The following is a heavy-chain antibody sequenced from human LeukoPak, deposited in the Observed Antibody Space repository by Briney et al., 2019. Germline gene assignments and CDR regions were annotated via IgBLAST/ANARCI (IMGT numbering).Heavy chain of an antibody. Sequence: ASVKVSCKASGGTFSSYAISWVRQARGEGLEWMGGIIPIFGTANYAQKFQGRVTITADESTSTAYMELSSLRSEDTAVYYCATVEMATMRDYFDYWGQGTLVTVSS. J-gene: IGHJ4*02. CDR2: IIPIFGTA. V-gene: IGHV1-69*13. D-gene: IGHD5-24*01. CDR1: GGTFSSYA. CDR3: ATVEMATMRDYFDY.